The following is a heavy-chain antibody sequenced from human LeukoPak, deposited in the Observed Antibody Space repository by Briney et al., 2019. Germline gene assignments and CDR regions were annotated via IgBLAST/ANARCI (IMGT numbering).Heavy chain of an antibody. V-gene: IGHV1-2*02. CDR1: GYTFTAYY. CDR2: ISPYTGGT. J-gene: IGHJ4*02. D-gene: IGHD7-27*01. CDR3: VRDHNSENWGSLGK. Sequence: ASVKVSCKASGYTFTAYYIHWVRQAPGQGLEWMGWISPYTGGTNYAQKFQGRVTITQDRSSNTVYMDLNRLTSDDTALYYCVRDHNSENWGSLGKWGQGALVTVSS.